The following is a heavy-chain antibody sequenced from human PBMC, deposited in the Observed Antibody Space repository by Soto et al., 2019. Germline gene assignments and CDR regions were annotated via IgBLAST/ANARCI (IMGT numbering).Heavy chain of an antibody. CDR1: GFTFSRIA. Sequence: QVQLVESGGGVVQPGRSLTLSCAASGFTFSRIAMHWVRQAPGKGLEWVAVISSDGSSKLYADSVKGRFIFTRDNPKNTLYLQMSSLRVDDTAVYYCARPTVGTFFHALDHWGQGDLVTVSS. D-gene: IGHD4-17*01. V-gene: IGHV3-30-3*01. CDR2: ISSDGSSK. J-gene: IGHJ4*02. CDR3: ARPTVGTFFHALDH.